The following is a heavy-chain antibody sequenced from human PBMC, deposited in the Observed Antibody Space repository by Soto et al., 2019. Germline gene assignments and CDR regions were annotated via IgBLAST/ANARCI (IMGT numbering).Heavy chain of an antibody. V-gene: IGHV3-23*01. J-gene: IGHJ6*02. CDR2: ISGSGGST. CDR3: ATGRGYSGYDWMGGTDYYYYYGMDV. Sequence: EVQLLESGGGLVQPGGSLRLSCAASGFTFSSYAMSWVRQAPGKGLEWVSAISGSGGSTYYADSVKGRFTISRDNSKNTLYLQMNSLRAEDTAVYYCATGRGYSGYDWMGGTDYYYYYGMDVWGQGTTVTVSS. D-gene: IGHD5-12*01. CDR1: GFTFSSYA.